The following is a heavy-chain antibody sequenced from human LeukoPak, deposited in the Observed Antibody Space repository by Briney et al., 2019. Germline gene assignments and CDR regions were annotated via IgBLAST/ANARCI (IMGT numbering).Heavy chain of an antibody. D-gene: IGHD3-22*01. CDR3: ARDSSGYYLDY. CDR1: GFTFSSHA. Sequence: GGSLRLSCVASGFTFSSHAMYWVRQAPGKGLEWVSTISAGPGDTYYADSVKGRFTISRDNSKNTLFLQMNSLRAEDTAVYYCARDSSGYYLDYWGQGTLVTVSS. CDR2: ISAGPGDT. J-gene: IGHJ4*02. V-gene: IGHV3-23*01.